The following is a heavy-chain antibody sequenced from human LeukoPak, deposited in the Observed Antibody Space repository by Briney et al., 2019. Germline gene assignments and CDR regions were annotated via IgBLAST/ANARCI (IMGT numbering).Heavy chain of an antibody. D-gene: IGHD3-22*01. V-gene: IGHV3-53*01. CDR3: ATTYCDSSGYLDWYFDL. J-gene: IGHJ2*01. CDR2: IYTGGST. Sequence: GGSLRLSCAASGFTVSSNFMSWVRLAPGKGLEWVSIIYTGGSTYYADSVKGRFTISRDNSKNTLYLQMNSLGAEDTAVYYCATTYCDSSGYLDWYFDLWGRGTLVTVSS. CDR1: GFTVSSNF.